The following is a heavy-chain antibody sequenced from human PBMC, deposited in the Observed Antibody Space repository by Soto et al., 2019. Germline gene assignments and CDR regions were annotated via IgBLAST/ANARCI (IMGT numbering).Heavy chain of an antibody. J-gene: IGHJ4*02. CDR3: ARGDNWNFGFDY. CDR2: ISSSSSYI. Sequence: GGSLRLSCAASGFTFSSYSMNWVRQAPGKGLEWVSSISSSSSYIYYADSVKGRFTISRDNAKNSLYLQMNSLRAEDTAVYYCARGDNWNFGFDYWGQGTLVTVSS. V-gene: IGHV3-21*01. D-gene: IGHD1-7*01. CDR1: GFTFSSYS.